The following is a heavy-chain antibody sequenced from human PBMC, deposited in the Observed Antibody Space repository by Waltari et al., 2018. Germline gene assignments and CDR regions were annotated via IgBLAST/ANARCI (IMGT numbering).Heavy chain of an antibody. V-gene: IGHV4-38-2*01. CDR2: IYHSGST. CDR3: ASTEYCTGGVCYRVFDY. CDR1: GYSISSGYY. Sequence: QVQLQESGPGLVKPLETLSLTCAVSGYSISSGYYWGWIRQPPGKGLEWIGSIYHSGSTDYNPSLKSRVTISVDTSKNQFSLKLSSVTAADTAVYYCASTEYCTGGVCYRVFDYWGQGTLVTVSS. D-gene: IGHD2-8*02. J-gene: IGHJ4*02.